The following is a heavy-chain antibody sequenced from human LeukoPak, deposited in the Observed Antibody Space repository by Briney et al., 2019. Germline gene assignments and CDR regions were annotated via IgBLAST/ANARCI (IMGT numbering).Heavy chain of an antibody. CDR1: GGSISSYY. J-gene: IGHJ5*02. Sequence: SETLSLTCTVSGGSISSYYWSWIRQPPGKGLEWIGYIYYSGSTNYNPSLKSRVTISVDTSKNQFSLKLSSVTAADTAVYYCGAATAGSWGQGTLVTVSS. V-gene: IGHV4-59*12. CDR3: GAATAGS. CDR2: IYYSGST. D-gene: IGHD2-15*01.